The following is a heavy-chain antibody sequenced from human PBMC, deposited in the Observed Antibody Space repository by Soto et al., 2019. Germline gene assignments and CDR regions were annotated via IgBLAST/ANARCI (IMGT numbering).Heavy chain of an antibody. CDR3: VKGRIAVAGIGTEYFQH. J-gene: IGHJ1*01. V-gene: IGHV3-64D*06. D-gene: IGHD6-19*01. CDR1: GFTFSSYA. CDR2: ISSNGGST. Sequence: GGSLRLSCSASGFTFSSYAMHWVRQAPGKGLEYVSAISSNGGSTYYADSVKGRFTISRDNSKNTLYLQMSSLRAEDTAVYYCVKGRIAVAGIGTEYFQHWGQGTLVTVSS.